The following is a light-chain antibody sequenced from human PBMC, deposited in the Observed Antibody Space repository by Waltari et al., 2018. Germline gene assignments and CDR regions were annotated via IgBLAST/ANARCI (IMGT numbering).Light chain of an antibody. CDR2: TNN. J-gene: IGLJ3*02. V-gene: IGLV1-47*01. CDR1: RTTIGSNY. Sequence: QSALTQPPAASGTPGQRVTSSCPGSRTTIGSNYVYCYQQLSGMAPKLLIFTNNQRPSGVPDRFSGSQSGTSASLAISGLRSEDEGDYYCASLDDSLSVLLFGGGTKLTVL. CDR3: ASLDDSLSVLL.